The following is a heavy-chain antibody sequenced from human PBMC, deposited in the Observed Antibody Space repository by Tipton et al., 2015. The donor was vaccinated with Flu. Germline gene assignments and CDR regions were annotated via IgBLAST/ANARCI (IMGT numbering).Heavy chain of an antibody. CDR2: MKDCGTA. D-gene: IGHD6-13*01. J-gene: IGHJ4*02. CDR3: ARAFGHSSSTIEY. Sequence: TLSLTCAVYGGSFSGYYWSWVRQPPGKELEWIGEMKDCGTANYNPSLKSRVTTSVDTSKNQFSLKLSSVTAADTAVYYCARAFGHSSSTIEYWGQGRRVTVSS. V-gene: IGHV4-34*01. CDR1: GGSFSGYY.